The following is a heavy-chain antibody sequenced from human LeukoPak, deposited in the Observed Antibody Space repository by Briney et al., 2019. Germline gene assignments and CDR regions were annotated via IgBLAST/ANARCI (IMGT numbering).Heavy chain of an antibody. Sequence: GGSLRLSCAASGFTFSSYGMHWVRQAPGKGLEWVAVISYDGSNKYYADSVKGRFTISRDNSKNTLYLQMNSLRAEDTAVYYCAKGLYSSSCDYWGQGTLVTVSS. V-gene: IGHV3-30*18. CDR1: GFTFSSYG. CDR3: AKGLYSSSCDY. CDR2: ISYDGSNK. J-gene: IGHJ4*02. D-gene: IGHD6-13*01.